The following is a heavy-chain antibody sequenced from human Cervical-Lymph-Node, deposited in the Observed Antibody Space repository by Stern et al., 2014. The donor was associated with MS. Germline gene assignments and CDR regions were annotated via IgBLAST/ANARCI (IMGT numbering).Heavy chain of an antibody. Sequence: QVQLQESGPGLVKPSGTLSLTCTASGDSISSSNWRTCVREPPGKGGEWICETYPGGGTNYNPSLESRITISLDRSRNQFSQRLTSVTAADTAFYYCANEADHWGQGTLVTVSS. J-gene: IGHJ4*02. CDR3: ANEADH. CDR1: GDSISSSNW. CDR2: TYPGGGT. V-gene: IGHV4-4*02.